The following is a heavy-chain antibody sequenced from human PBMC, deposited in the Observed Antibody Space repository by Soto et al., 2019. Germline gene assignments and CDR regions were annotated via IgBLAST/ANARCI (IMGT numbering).Heavy chain of an antibody. J-gene: IGHJ5*02. V-gene: IGHV4-61*01. CDR1: GGSVSSGSYY. CDR3: ARDRGIAARFGFDP. Sequence: PSETLSLTCTVSGGSVSSGSYYWSWIRQPPGKGLEWIGYIYYSGSTNYNPSLKSRVTISVDTSKNQFSLKLSSVTAADTAVYYCARDRGIAARFGFDPWGQGTLVTVSS. CDR2: IYYSGST. D-gene: IGHD6-6*01.